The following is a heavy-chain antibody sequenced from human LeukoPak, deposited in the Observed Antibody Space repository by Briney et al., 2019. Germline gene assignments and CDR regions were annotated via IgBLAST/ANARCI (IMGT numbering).Heavy chain of an antibody. CDR1: GFTFSSYR. CDR3: ARAYIVATSLGY. CDR2: ISSSSSYI. Sequence: PGGSLRLSCAASGFTFSSYRMNWVPQAPGKGLEWVSSISSSSSYICYADSVKGRFTISRDNAKNSLYLQMNSLRAEDTAVYYCARAYIVATSLGYWGQGTLVTVSS. J-gene: IGHJ4*02. V-gene: IGHV3-21*01. D-gene: IGHD5-12*01.